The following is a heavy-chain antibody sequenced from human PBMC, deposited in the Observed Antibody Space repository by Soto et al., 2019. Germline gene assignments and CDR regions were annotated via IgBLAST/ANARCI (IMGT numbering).Heavy chain of an antibody. D-gene: IGHD3-3*01. CDR3: ARAGYDFWSGPPPGPPYYYYGMDV. V-gene: IGHV1-24*01. Sequence: GASVKVSCKVSGYTFTELSMHWVRQAPGKGLEWMGGFDPEDGETIYAQKFQGRVTITADESTSTAYMEPSSLRSEDTAVYYCARAGYDFWSGPPPGPPYYYYGMDVWGQGTTVTVSS. J-gene: IGHJ6*02. CDR1: GYTFTELS. CDR2: FDPEDGET.